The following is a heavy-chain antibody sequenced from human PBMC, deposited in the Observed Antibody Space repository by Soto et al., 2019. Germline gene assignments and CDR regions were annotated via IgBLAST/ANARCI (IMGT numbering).Heavy chain of an antibody. J-gene: IGHJ1*01. CDR2: VNHNGTT. V-gene: IGHV4-34*01. CDR1: GESFSAYY. CDR3: VRGVLS. Sequence: SETLSLTCAVYGESFSAYYWSWIRQPPGKGLEWIGEVNHNGTTNYNPSLKSRVSVSVDTSKNQFSLNMNSVTAADTAVYFCVRGVLSWGQGTLVTVSS. D-gene: IGHD3-10*01.